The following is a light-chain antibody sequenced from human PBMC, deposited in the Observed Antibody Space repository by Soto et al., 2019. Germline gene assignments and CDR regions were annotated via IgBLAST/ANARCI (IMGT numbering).Light chain of an antibody. CDR2: EVS. V-gene: IGLV2-18*02. CDR1: SSDVGSYNR. Sequence: QSVLTQPPSVSGSPGQSVAISCTGTSSDVGSYNRVSWYQQPPGTAPKVMIYEVSNWPSGVPDRFSGSKSGNTASLTISGLQAEDEADYYCSSYTSSNTYVFGTGTKVTVL. J-gene: IGLJ1*01. CDR3: SSYTSSNTYV.